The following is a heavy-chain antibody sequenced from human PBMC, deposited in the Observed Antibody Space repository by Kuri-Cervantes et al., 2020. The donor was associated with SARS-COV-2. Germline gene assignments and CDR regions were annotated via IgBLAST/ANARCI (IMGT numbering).Heavy chain of an antibody. Sequence: SQTLSLTCAASGFTFSSYSMNWVRQAPGKGLEWIGEINHSGSTNYNPSIKSRVTISVDTSKNQFSLKLSSVTAADTAVYYCARGGDYSYWFDPWGQGTLVTVSS. V-gene: IGHV4-34*01. D-gene: IGHD5-18*01. CDR2: INHSGST. CDR3: ARGGDYSYWFDP. CDR1: GFTFSSYS. J-gene: IGHJ5*02.